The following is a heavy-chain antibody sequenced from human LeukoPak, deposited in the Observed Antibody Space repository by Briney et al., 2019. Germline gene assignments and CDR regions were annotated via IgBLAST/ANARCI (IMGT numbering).Heavy chain of an antibody. J-gene: IGHJ4*02. V-gene: IGHV3-20*04. CDR1: GFTHDDYG. Sequence: PGGSLRLSCAASGFTHDDYGMRCVPHAPGKGLEGVSGINWNGGSTSYADSVKGRFTFSRDNAKNSLHLQMSGLRAEDTALYYCARNSGANLYTYSFDYWGQGTLVTVSS. CDR3: ARNSGANLYTYSFDY. D-gene: IGHD1-26*01. CDR2: INWNGGST.